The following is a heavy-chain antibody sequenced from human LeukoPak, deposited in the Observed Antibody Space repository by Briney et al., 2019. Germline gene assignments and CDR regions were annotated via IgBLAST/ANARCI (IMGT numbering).Heavy chain of an antibody. J-gene: IGHJ4*02. CDR3: ARTVALSPVGYFDY. Sequence: SETLSLTCTVSGGSISSYYWSWIRQPPGKGLEWIGYIYYSGSTNYNPSLKSRVTISVDTSKNQFSLELSSVTAADTAVYYCARTVALSPVGYFDYWGQGTLVTVSS. V-gene: IGHV4-59*08. CDR2: IYYSGST. D-gene: IGHD6-19*01. CDR1: GGSISSYY.